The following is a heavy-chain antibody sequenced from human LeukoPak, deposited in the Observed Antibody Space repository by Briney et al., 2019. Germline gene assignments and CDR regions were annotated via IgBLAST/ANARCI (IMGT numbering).Heavy chain of an antibody. CDR3: AREGSSGRYYFDY. CDR2: IYYSGST. CDR1: GGSISSSSYY. Sequence: SETLSLTYTVSGGSISSSSYYWGWIRQPPGKGLEWIGSIYYSGSTHYTPSLKSRVIMSVDTSKNQLSLELSSVTAADTAVYYCAREGSSGRYYFDYWGQGTLVTVSS. J-gene: IGHJ4*02. V-gene: IGHV4-39*02. D-gene: IGHD6-6*01.